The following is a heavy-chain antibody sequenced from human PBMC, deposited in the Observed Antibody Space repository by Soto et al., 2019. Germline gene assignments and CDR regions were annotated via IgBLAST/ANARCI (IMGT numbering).Heavy chain of an antibody. CDR1: GFTFSSYA. V-gene: IGHV3-23*01. CDR2: ISGSGGST. J-gene: IGHJ6*02. D-gene: IGHD2-2*01. CDR3: AKSRGFGSRPYGMDV. Sequence: GGSLRLSCAASGFTFSSYAMSWVRQAPGKGLERVSAISGSGGSTYYADSVKGRFTISRDNSKNTLYLQMNSLRAEDTAVYYCAKSRGFGSRPYGMDVWGQGTTVTISS.